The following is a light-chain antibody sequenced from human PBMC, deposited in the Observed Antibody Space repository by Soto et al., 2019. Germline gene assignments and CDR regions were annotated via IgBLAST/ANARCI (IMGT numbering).Light chain of an antibody. Sequence: EIVLTQSPATPSLSPGERATLSCRASQSVSSYLAWYQQKPGQAPRLLIYEASNRATGIPARFSGSGSGTDFTLTISSLEPEDFAVYYCQQRSNWPLTFGPGTKVDIK. CDR1: QSVSSY. CDR3: QQRSNWPLT. V-gene: IGKV3-11*01. CDR2: EAS. J-gene: IGKJ3*01.